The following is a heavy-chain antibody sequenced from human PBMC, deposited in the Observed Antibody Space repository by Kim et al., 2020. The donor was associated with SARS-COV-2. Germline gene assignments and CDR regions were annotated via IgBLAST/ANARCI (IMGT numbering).Heavy chain of an antibody. J-gene: IGHJ3*02. D-gene: IGHD1-26*01. CDR3: ARDHSGNDAFDI. V-gene: IGHV4-59*01. Sequence: NSNPALKSRVTISIDTSKSQFSLKLSSVTAADTAVYYCARDHSGNDAFDIWGQGTMVTVSS.